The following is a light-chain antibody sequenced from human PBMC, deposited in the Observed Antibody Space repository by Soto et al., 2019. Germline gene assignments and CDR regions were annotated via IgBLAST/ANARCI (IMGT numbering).Light chain of an antibody. V-gene: IGKV3-20*01. CDR3: QQYGSSPLT. Sequence: EVVMTQSPATLSVSPGERVTLSCRASQSVRSNLAWYQQKPGQAPRLLIYGASSRATGIPDRFSGSGSGTDFTPTISRLEPEDFAVYYCQQYGSSPLTFGGGTKVDIK. CDR2: GAS. J-gene: IGKJ4*01. CDR1: QSVRSN.